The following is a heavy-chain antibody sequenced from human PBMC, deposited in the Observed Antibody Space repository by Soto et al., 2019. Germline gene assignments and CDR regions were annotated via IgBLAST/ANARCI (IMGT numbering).Heavy chain of an antibody. CDR2: INHSGST. V-gene: IGHV4-34*01. J-gene: IGHJ6*02. CDR1: GGSFSGYY. Sequence: SETLSLTCAVYGGSFSGYYWSWIRQPPGKGLEWIGEINHSGSTNYNPSLKSRVTISVDTSKNQFSLKLSSVTAADAAVYYCARGRYYYGMDVWGQGTTVTVSS. CDR3: ARGRYYYGMDV.